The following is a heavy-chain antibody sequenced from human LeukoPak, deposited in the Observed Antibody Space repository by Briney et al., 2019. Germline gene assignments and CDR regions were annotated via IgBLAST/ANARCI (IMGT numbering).Heavy chain of an antibody. J-gene: IGHJ5*02. CDR1: GFTFGDYY. V-gene: IGHV3-11*04. D-gene: IGHD3-3*01. CDR3: ARYHYDFWSGRAGWFDP. CDR2: ISSSGSAI. Sequence: KTGGSLRLSCAASGFTFGDYYMSWIRQAPGKGLEWVSSISSSGSAIYYADSIKGRFTISRDNARNSLYLQLNSLRAEDTAMYYCARYHYDFWSGRAGWFDPWGQGTLVTVSS.